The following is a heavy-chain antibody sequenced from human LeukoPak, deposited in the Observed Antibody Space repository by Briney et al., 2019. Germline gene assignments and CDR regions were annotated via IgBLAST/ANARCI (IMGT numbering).Heavy chain of an antibody. Sequence: ASETLSLTCTVSGGSISSSSYYWSWIRQPPGKGLEWIGEINHSGSTNYNPSLKSRVTISVDTSKNQFSLKLSSVTAADTAVYYCARVWRIWFGGGYYFDYWGQGTLVTVSS. CDR3: ARVWRIWFGGGYYFDY. CDR2: INHSGST. D-gene: IGHD3-10*01. J-gene: IGHJ4*02. CDR1: GGSISSSSYY. V-gene: IGHV4-39*07.